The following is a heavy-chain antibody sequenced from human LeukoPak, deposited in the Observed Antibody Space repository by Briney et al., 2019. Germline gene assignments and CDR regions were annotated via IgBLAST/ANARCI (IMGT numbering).Heavy chain of an antibody. D-gene: IGHD3-16*01. Sequence: ASVKVSCKASGYTFTGYYMHWVRQAPGQGLEWMGRINPNSGGTYYAQKFRSRVTMTRDTSISTAYMELASLISDDTAVYSCAGGVLHGGGNWFDPWGQGTLVTVSS. CDR3: AGGVLHGGGNWFDP. CDR1: GYTFTGYY. V-gene: IGHV1-2*06. J-gene: IGHJ5*02. CDR2: INPNSGGT.